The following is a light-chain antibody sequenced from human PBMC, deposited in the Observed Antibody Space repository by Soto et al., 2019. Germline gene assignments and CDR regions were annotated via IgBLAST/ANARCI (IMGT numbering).Light chain of an antibody. J-gene: IGKJ5*01. CDR1: QSVSSY. CDR3: QQRSNWPPVT. CDR2: DAS. V-gene: IGKV3-11*01. Sequence: QSPATLSLSPGERATLSCRASQSVSSYLAWYQQKPGQAPRLLIYDASNRATGIPARFSGSGSGTDFTLTISSLEPEDFAIYYCQQRSNWPPVTFGQGTRLEIK.